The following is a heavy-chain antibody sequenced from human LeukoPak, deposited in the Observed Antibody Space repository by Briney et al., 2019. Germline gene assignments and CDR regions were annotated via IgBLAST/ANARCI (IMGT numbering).Heavy chain of an antibody. CDR1: GLTVSGNY. Sequence: GGSLRLSCAAFGLTVSGNYMSWVRQAPGKGLEWVSVLYSDGGTYYADSVKGRFSISRDTFKNTVYLQMNSLRDDDTAVYYCATYYYGSGPEKWGQGTLVTVSS. CDR3: ATYYYGSGPEK. J-gene: IGHJ4*02. D-gene: IGHD3-10*01. CDR2: LYSDGGT. V-gene: IGHV3-53*01.